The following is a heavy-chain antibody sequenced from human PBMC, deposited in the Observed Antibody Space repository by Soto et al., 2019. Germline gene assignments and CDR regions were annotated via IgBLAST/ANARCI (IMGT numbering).Heavy chain of an antibody. V-gene: IGHV4-39*01. D-gene: IGHD6-13*01. Sequence: LSLTCTVSGGSIGSSSYYWGWIRQSPGKGLEWIGNIYYSGNTFYNPSLQSRVAISVDTSKNQFYLHLSSVTAADTAIFYCASIAAPGTTHFDFWGQGTLVTVSS. CDR2: IYYSGNT. J-gene: IGHJ4*02. CDR1: GGSIGSSSYY. CDR3: ASIAAPGTTHFDF.